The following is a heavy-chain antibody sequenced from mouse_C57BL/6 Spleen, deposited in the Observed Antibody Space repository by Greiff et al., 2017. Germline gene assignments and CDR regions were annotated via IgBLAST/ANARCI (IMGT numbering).Heavy chain of an antibody. CDR1: GYSITSSYY. Sequence: DVHLVESGPGLVKPSQSLSLTCSVTGYSITSSYYWNWIRQFPGNKLEWMGYISYDGSNNYNPSLKNRISITRDTSKNQFFLKLNSVTTEDTATYYCARDLSYDYDVAYWGQGTLVTVSA. D-gene: IGHD2-4*01. J-gene: IGHJ3*01. V-gene: IGHV3-6*01. CDR3: ARDLSYDYDVAY. CDR2: ISYDGSN.